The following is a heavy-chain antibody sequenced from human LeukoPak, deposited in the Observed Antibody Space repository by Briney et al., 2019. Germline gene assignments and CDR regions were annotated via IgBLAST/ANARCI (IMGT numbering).Heavy chain of an antibody. CDR2: ISPNSGGT. V-gene: IGHV1-2*02. D-gene: IGHD3-10*01. CDR3: ARARVLLWFGELSLFDY. J-gene: IGHJ4*02. Sequence: ASVKVSCKASGYTFTGYYMHWVRQAPGQGLEWMGWISPNSGGTNYAQKFQGRVTMTRDTSISTAYMELSRLRSDDTAVYYCARARVLLWFGELSLFDYWGQGTLVTVSS. CDR1: GYTFTGYY.